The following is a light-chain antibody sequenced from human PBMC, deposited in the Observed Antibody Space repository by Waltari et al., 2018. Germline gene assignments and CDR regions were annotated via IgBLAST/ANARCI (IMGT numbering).Light chain of an antibody. CDR2: GAS. Sequence: EIVLTQSPGTLSLSPGERATLSCMASQIVSSDYLVWYHHRTGQAPRLLSYGASKRAPGIPDRFSGSGSGTDFTLTISRLETEDFAVYYCQQYDVSPWAFGQGTKVEFK. CDR3: QQYDVSPWA. J-gene: IGKJ1*01. CDR1: QIVSSDY. V-gene: IGKV3-20*01.